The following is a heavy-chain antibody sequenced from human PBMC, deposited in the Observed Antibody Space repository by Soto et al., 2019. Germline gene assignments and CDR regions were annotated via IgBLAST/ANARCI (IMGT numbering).Heavy chain of an antibody. CDR2: IYSGGST. Sequence: GGSLRLSCAASGFTVSSNYMSWVRQAPGKGLEWVSVIYSGGSTYYADSVKGRFTISRDNSKNTLYLQMNSLRAEDTAVYYCARWLTIFYYFDYWGQGTLVTVSS. CDR3: ARWLTIFYYFDY. J-gene: IGHJ4*02. CDR1: GFTVSSNY. D-gene: IGHD6-19*01. V-gene: IGHV3-53*01.